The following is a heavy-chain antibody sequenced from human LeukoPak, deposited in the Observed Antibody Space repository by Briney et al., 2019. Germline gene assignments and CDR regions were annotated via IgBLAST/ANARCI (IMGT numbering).Heavy chain of an antibody. Sequence: KTGGSLRLSCAASGFTFSSYSMNWVRQAPGKGLEWVSSISSSSSYIYYADSVKGRFTISRDNAKNSLYLQMNSLRAEDTAVYYCARDLLDVRYYYYYYMDVWGKGTTVTVSS. V-gene: IGHV3-21*01. CDR3: ARDLLDVRYYYYYYMDV. D-gene: IGHD2-8*01. CDR1: GFTFSSYS. CDR2: ISSSSSYI. J-gene: IGHJ6*03.